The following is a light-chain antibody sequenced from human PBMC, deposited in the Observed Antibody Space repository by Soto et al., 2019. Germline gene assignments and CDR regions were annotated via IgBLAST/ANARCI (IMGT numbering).Light chain of an antibody. J-gene: IGLJ2*01. V-gene: IGLV2-14*01. Sequence: QSVLTQPASVSGSPGQSITISCTGTSSDVGGYNYVSWYQQHPGKAPKLMIYEVSNRPSGVSNRFSGSKSGNTASLTISGLQAEDEADYYCSSYTSSSTCGVFGGGTKLTVL. CDR2: EVS. CDR1: SSDVGGYNY. CDR3: SSYTSSSTCGV.